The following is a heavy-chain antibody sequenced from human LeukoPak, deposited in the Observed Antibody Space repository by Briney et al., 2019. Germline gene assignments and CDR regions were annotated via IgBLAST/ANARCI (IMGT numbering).Heavy chain of an antibody. D-gene: IGHD6-13*01. CDR3: ARARYSSSWYGYFDY. CDR1: GFTFSSYW. V-gene: IGHV3-74*01. Sequence: GGSLRLSCAASGFTFSSYWMHWVRQAPGKGLVWVSRINSDGSSTSYADSVEGRFTISRDNAKNTLYLQMNSLRAEDTAVYYCARARYSSSWYGYFDYWGQGTLVTVSS. CDR2: INSDGSST. J-gene: IGHJ4*02.